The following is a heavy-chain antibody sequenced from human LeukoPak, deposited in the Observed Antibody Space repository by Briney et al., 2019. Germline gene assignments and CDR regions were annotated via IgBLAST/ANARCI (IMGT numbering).Heavy chain of an antibody. J-gene: IGHJ4*02. V-gene: IGHV4-39*07. Sequence: SETLCLTCTVSGGSISSTTYYWGWIRQPPGKGLEWVGVYYSGSTFCNPSLKSRVTISVDTSENHFSLKLSSVTAADTAVYYCARGKVTSDYFDYWGQGTLVTVSS. CDR1: GGSISSTTYY. CDR2: VYYSGST. D-gene: IGHD2-21*02. CDR3: ARGKVTSDYFDY.